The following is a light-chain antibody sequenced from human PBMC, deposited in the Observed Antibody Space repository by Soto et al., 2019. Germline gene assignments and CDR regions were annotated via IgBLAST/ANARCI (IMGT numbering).Light chain of an antibody. J-gene: IGKJ1*01. CDR3: QQYTNTNNPWM. CDR1: QTISTW. Sequence: DIQVTQSPPTLSASVGDRVTITCRASQTISTWMAWYQQKPGKAPKLLVYDASTLQSGVASRFSGSGSGTEFTIIISGLQPDDSATYCCQQYTNTNNPWMFGQGTKVEI. V-gene: IGKV1-5*01. CDR2: DAS.